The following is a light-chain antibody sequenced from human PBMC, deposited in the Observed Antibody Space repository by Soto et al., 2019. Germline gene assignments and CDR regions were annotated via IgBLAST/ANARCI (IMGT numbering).Light chain of an antibody. J-gene: IGKJ5*01. CDR3: QQHNDWPT. CDR2: DAS. Sequence: EIVLTQSPATLSLSPGARATLSCRASQSVSSYLLWYQQKPGQTPRLLIYDASNRATGIPARFSGSGSGTEFILTISSVESEDFAIYYCQQHNDWPTFGQGTRLEIK. V-gene: IGKV3-11*01. CDR1: QSVSSY.